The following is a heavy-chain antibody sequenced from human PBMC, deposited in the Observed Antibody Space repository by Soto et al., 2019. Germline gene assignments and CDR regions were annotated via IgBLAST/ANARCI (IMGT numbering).Heavy chain of an antibody. V-gene: IGHV2-5*02. J-gene: IGHJ5*02. CDR2: IYWDDDK. D-gene: IGHD3-16*01. CDR3: AHIPNYYQYDWFDP. Sequence: QITLKESGPTLVKPTQTLTLTCTFSGFSLTTRGVGVGWIRQPPGKALECLALIYWDDDKRYSPSLQSRLSITKDTSKKQVVLTMNNVDPVDTATYYCAHIPNYYQYDWFDPWGQGTLVSVSS. CDR1: GFSLTTRGVG.